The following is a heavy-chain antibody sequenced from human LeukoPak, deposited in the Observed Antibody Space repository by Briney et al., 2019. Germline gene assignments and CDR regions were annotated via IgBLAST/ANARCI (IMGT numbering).Heavy chain of an antibody. Sequence: GSLRLSCAASGFTFSSYAMSWVRQPPGKGLEWIGEINHSGSTNYNPSLKSRVTISVDTSKNQFSLKLSSVTAADTAVYYCARRMQWLRLERYGMDVWGQGTTVTVSS. J-gene: IGHJ6*02. D-gene: IGHD5-12*01. V-gene: IGHV4-34*01. CDR2: INHSGST. CDR1: GFTFSSYA. CDR3: ARRMQWLRLERYGMDV.